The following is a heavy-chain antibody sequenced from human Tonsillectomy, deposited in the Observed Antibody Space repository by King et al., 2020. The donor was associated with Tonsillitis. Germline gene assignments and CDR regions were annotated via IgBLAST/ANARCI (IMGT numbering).Heavy chain of an antibody. CDR2: IHYIGST. CDR3: ARHYQYNSGWSGFIEY. CDR1: GCSISNTNYF. D-gene: IGHD6-19*01. V-gene: IGHV4-39*07. J-gene: IGHJ4*02. Sequence: QLQESGPGLVKPSETLSLTCNVSGCSISNTNYFWGWIRQPPGKGLEWIGSIHYIGSTYYSPSLKSRVTTSLDTSKNQFSLKVNSVTAADTAVYYCARHYQYNSGWSGFIEYWGQGTLVTVSS.